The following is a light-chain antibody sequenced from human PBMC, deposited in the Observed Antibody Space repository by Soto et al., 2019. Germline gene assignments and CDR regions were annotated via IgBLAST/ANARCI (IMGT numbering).Light chain of an antibody. V-gene: IGKV1-5*01. J-gene: IGKJ1*01. Sequence: DIQMTQSPSTLSASVGDRVTITCRASQSISDWLAWYQQKPGKAPNLLIFGASSLKSGIPSRFSGSGSGTEFTLTISSLQPDDFATYYCLQYDSYSWTFGQGTKVDIK. CDR3: LQYDSYSWT. CDR2: GAS. CDR1: QSISDW.